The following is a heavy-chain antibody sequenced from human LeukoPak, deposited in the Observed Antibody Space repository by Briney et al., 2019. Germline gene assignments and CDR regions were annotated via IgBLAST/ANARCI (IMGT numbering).Heavy chain of an antibody. CDR2: ISYDGSNK. J-gene: IGHJ4*02. D-gene: IGHD2-21*02. Sequence: GGSLRLSCAASGFTFSSYAMHWVRQAPGKGLEWVAVISYDGSNKYYADSVKGRFTISRDNSKNTLYLQMNSLRAEDTAVYYCARDDVAYCGGDCYYGVYWGQGTLVTVSS. CDR3: ARDDVAYCGGDCYYGVY. V-gene: IGHV3-30*04. CDR1: GFTFSSYA.